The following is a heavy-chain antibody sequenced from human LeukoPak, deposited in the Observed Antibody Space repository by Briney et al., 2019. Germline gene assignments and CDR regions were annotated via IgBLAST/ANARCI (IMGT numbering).Heavy chain of an antibody. V-gene: IGHV3-33*01. CDR1: GFTFSIDG. Sequence: QPGGSLRLSCAASGFTFSIDGLHWVRQAPGKGLEWVAVIYYDGYNTYYADSVKGRFTISRDNSKNIMYLQMDSLSPEDTAVYYCARAGGSGSYNAFDIWGPGTMVTVSS. D-gene: IGHD3-10*01. CDR3: ARAGGSGSYNAFDI. J-gene: IGHJ3*02. CDR2: IYYDGYNT.